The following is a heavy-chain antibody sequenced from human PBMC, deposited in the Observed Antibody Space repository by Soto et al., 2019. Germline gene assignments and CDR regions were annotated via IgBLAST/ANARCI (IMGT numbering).Heavy chain of an antibody. D-gene: IGHD5-12*01. J-gene: IGHJ6*02. CDR3: AREGARGYDLGSYGMDV. CDR2: TYYRSKWYN. Sequence: SQTLSLTCAISGDSVSSNSAAWNWIRQSPSRGLEWLGRTYYRSKWYNDYAVSVKSRITINPDTSKNQFSLQLNSVTPEDTAVYYCAREGARGYDLGSYGMDVWGQGTTVTVSS. CDR1: GDSVSSNSAA. V-gene: IGHV6-1*01.